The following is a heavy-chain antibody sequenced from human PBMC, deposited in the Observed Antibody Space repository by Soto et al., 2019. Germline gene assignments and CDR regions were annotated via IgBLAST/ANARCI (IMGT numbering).Heavy chain of an antibody. CDR1: GGSITSSGYY. CDR2: TSNSGST. J-gene: IGHJ4*02. Sequence: QVQLQESGPGLVKPSQTLSLTCTVSGGSITSSGYYWSWIRQHPGEGLEWIGFTSNSGSTSYNPSXKRXVTRSVDTSSNQFSLNLKSVTAADTAVYYCARGGGSTKVDYWGQGTLVTVSP. D-gene: IGHD2-2*01. CDR3: ARGGGSTKVDY. V-gene: IGHV4-31*03.